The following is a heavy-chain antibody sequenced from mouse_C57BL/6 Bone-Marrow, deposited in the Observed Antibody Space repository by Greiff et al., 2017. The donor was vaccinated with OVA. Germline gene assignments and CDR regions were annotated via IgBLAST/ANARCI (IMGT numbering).Heavy chain of an antibody. CDR1: GYTFTSYW. J-gene: IGHJ4*01. Sequence: QVQLQQPGAELVRPGTSVKLSCKASGYTFTSYWMHWVKQRPGQGLEWIGVIDPSDSYTNYNQKFKGKATLTVDPSSSTAYMQLSSLTSEDSAVYYCARDAGKYGYAKDYYAMDYWGQGTSVTVSS. D-gene: IGHD2-2*01. V-gene: IGHV1-59*01. CDR2: IDPSDSYT. CDR3: ARDAGKYGYAKDYYAMDY.